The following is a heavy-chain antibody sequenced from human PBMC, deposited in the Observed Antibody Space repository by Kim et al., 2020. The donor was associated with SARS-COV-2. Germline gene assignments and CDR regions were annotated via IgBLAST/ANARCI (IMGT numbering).Heavy chain of an antibody. CDR1: GYTFTSYA. V-gene: IGHV1-3*01. CDR2: INAGNGNT. CDR3: ARDGGYCTGGVCYSYSGMDV. Sequence: ASVKVSCKASGYTFTSYAMHWVRQAPGQRLEWMGWINAGNGNTKYSQKFQGRVTITRDTSASTAYMELSSLRSEDTAVYYCARDGGYCTGGVCYSYSGMDVWGQGTTVTVSS. D-gene: IGHD2-8*02. J-gene: IGHJ6*02.